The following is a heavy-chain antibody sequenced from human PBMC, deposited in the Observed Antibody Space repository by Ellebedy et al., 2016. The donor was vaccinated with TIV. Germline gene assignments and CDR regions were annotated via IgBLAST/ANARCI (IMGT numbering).Heavy chain of an antibody. CDR1: GYSFTSYW. Sequence: GESLKISXKGSGYSFTSYWISWVRQMPGKGLEWMGRIDPSDSYTNYSPSFQGHVTISADKSISTAYLQWSSLKASDTAMYYCARHSDYYGSGSYYKGHNWFDPWGQGTLVTVSS. CDR2: IDPSDSYT. CDR3: ARHSDYYGSGSYYKGHNWFDP. J-gene: IGHJ5*02. V-gene: IGHV5-10-1*01. D-gene: IGHD3-10*01.